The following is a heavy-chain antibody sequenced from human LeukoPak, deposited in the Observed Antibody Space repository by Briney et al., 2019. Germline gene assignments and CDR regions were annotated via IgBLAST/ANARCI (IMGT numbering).Heavy chain of an antibody. J-gene: IGHJ4*02. D-gene: IGHD3-22*01. CDR1: GFTFNSYA. CDR2: ISDSGAGK. V-gene: IGHV3-23*01. CDR3: ARVGGHYYDSHYFDY. Sequence: PGGSLRLSCAASGFTFNSYAMSWVRQAPGKGLEWVSGISDSGAGKYYADSVKGHFTISRDNSKNTLYLQMNSLRAEDTAVYYCARVGGHYYDSHYFDYWGQGTLVTVSS.